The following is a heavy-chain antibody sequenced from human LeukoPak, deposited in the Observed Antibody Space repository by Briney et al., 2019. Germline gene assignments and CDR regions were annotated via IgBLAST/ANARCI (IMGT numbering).Heavy chain of an antibody. D-gene: IGHD4-17*01. V-gene: IGHV3-21*01. CDR3: ARDSGNGDYEFDY. CDR2: ISSSSSYI. CDR1: GFPFSNYG. Sequence: GGSLRLSCAASGFPFSNYGMHWVRQAPGKGLEWVSSISSSSSYIYYADSVKGRFTISRDNAKNSLYLQMNSLRAEDAAVYYCARDSGNGDYEFDYWGQGTLVTVPS. J-gene: IGHJ4*02.